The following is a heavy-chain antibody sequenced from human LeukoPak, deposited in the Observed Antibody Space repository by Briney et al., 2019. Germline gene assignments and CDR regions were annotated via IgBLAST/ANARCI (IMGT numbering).Heavy chain of an antibody. CDR1: GYTFSSAW. Sequence: GSLRLSCAASGYTFSSAWMSWVRQAPGKGLEWVGRIKSKTDGGTTDYAAPVKGRFTISRDDSKNTLFLQMNSLKTEDTAVYYCSHYTVTTSFDYWGQGTLVTVSS. CDR3: SHYTVTTSFDY. V-gene: IGHV3-15*01. D-gene: IGHD4-11*01. CDR2: IKSKTDGGTT. J-gene: IGHJ4*02.